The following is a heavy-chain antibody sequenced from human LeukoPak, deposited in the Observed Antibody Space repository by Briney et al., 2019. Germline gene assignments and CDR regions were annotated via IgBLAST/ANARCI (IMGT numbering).Heavy chain of an antibody. V-gene: IGHV3-74*01. J-gene: IGHJ4*02. CDR1: GFTFSSSW. Sequence: RGSLRLSCAASGFTFSSSWMYWVRQAPGKGLAWVSRINSDESITTYADSVKGRFTISRDNAKNTLYLQMNGLRAEDTAVYYCARGLVPGFLDYWGQGTPVTVSS. CDR3: ARGLVPGFLDY. CDR2: INSDESIT. D-gene: IGHD4-11*01.